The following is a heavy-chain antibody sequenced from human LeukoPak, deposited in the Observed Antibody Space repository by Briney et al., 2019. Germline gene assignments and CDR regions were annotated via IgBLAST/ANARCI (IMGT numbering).Heavy chain of an antibody. J-gene: IGHJ6*04. CDR2: ISSSGGTK. Sequence: GGSLRLSCAASGFTFSSYEMNWVRQAPGKGLEWVSYISSSGGTKYYADSVKGRFTISRDNAKNSLYLQMNSLRAEDTAVYYCAELGITMIGGVWGKGTTVTISS. CDR1: GFTFSSYE. CDR3: AELGITMIGGV. D-gene: IGHD3-10*02. V-gene: IGHV3-48*03.